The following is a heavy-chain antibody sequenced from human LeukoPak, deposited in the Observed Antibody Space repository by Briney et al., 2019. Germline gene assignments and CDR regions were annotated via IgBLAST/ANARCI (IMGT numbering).Heavy chain of an antibody. CDR2: ISGSGGST. CDR1: GFTFSSYA. Sequence: GGSLRLSCAASGFTFSSYAMSWVRQAPGKGLEWVSAISGSGGSTYYADSVKGRFTISRDNSKNTLYLQMNSLRAEDTAVYYCARGPYSSGWYDYWGQGTLVTVSS. J-gene: IGHJ4*02. CDR3: ARGPYSSGWYDY. D-gene: IGHD6-19*01. V-gene: IGHV3-23*01.